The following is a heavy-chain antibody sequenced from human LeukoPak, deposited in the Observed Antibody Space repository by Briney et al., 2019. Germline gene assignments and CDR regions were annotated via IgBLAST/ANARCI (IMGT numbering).Heavy chain of an antibody. CDR1: GFTVSSNY. D-gene: IGHD4-17*01. J-gene: IGHJ4*02. Sequence: PGGSLTLSCAASGFTVSSNYMSWVRQAPGKGLEWVSVIYSGGSTYYADSVKGRFTISRDNSKNTLYLQMNSLRAEDTAVYYCARTLVTVTSDDVFDYWGQGTLVTVSS. CDR2: IYSGGST. CDR3: ARTLVTVTSDDVFDY. V-gene: IGHV3-66*01.